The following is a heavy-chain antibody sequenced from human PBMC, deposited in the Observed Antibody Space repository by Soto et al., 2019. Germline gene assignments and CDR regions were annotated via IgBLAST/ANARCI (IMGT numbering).Heavy chain of an antibody. CDR3: AIHDIVLVPHYYYYGMDV. J-gene: IGHJ6*02. D-gene: IGHD2-2*01. Sequence: ASVKVSCKASGGTFSSYAISWVRQAPGQGLEWMGGIIPIFGTANYAQKFQGRVTITADESTSTAYMELSSLRSEDTAVYYCAIHDIVLVPHYYYYGMDVWGQGTTVTVSS. V-gene: IGHV1-69*13. CDR1: GGTFSSYA. CDR2: IIPIFGTA.